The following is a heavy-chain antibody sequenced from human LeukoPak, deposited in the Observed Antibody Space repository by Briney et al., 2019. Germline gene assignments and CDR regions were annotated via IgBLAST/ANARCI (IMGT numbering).Heavy chain of an antibody. J-gene: IGHJ6*04. Sequence: GRSLRLSCAASGFTFSSYAMHWVRQAPGKGLEWVAVISYDGSNKYYADSVKGRFTISRDNSKNTLYLQMNSLGAEDTAVYYCARGNDYGDPSYYYGMDVWGKGTTVTVSS. CDR3: ARGNDYGDPSYYYGMDV. CDR2: ISYDGSNK. D-gene: IGHD4-17*01. V-gene: IGHV3-30*04. CDR1: GFTFSSYA.